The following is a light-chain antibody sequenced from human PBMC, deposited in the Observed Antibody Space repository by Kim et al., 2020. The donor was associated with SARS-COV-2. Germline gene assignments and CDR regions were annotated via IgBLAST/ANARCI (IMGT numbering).Light chain of an antibody. Sequence: ALVQTVNITCQGDSLRTSYASWYQLKPRQAPVLVIFGQNHRPSGILDRFSGSNSGNQASLTITGAQAEDEADYYCNSRDTSDNQWVFGGGTKVTVL. V-gene: IGLV3-19*01. CDR2: GQN. J-gene: IGLJ3*02. CDR3: NSRDTSDNQWV. CDR1: SLRTSY.